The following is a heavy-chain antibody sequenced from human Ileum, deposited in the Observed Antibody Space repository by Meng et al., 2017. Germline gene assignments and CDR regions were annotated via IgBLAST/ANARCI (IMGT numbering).Heavy chain of an antibody. Sequence: EGEVVGSVGGLVKPGGALRLPCAASGFTFSSTWMSWVRQAPGKGLEWVGRIKITTDAGTPDYAAPVKGRFTISINDSKNTLYLQMNSLKTEDTAVYYCTTGKDYWGQGTLVTVSS. CDR2: IKITTDAGTP. CDR3: TTGKDY. J-gene: IGHJ4*02. V-gene: IGHV3-15*01. CDR1: GFTFSSTW.